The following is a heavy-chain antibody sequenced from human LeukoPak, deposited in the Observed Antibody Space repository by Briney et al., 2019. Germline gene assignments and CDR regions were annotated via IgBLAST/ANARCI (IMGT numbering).Heavy chain of an antibody. D-gene: IGHD3-10*01. CDR1: GGSISSYY. CDR2: ISYSGST. J-gene: IGHJ6*02. Sequence: KPSETVSLTCTVSGGSISSYYWSWIRQPPGKGLEWIGYISYSGSTNYNPSLKSRVTISVDTSKNQFSLKLSSVTAADTAVYYCARKSMVRGVASYYYYGMDVWGQGTTVTVSS. V-gene: IGHV4-59*01. CDR3: ARKSMVRGVASYYYYGMDV.